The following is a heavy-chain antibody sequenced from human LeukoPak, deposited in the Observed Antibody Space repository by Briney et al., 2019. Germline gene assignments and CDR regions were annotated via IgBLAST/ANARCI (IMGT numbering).Heavy chain of an antibody. D-gene: IGHD1-26*01. CDR1: GDSVSSNSAA. Sequence: SQTLSLTCAISGDSVSSNSAAWNWIRQSPSRGLEWLGRTYYRSKWYNDYAVSVKSRITINPDTSKNQFSLQLNSVTPEDTAVYYCARLSSGWSRGLVGATVYFDYWGQGTLSPSPQ. CDR2: TYYRSKWYN. V-gene: IGHV6-1*01. CDR3: ARLSSGWSRGLVGATVYFDY. J-gene: IGHJ4*02.